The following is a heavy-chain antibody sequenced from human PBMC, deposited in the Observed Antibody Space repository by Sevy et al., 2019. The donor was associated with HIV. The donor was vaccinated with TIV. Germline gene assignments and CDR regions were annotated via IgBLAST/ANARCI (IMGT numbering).Heavy chain of an antibody. CDR2: IKQDGSQK. D-gene: IGHD1-26*01. J-gene: IGHJ4*02. V-gene: IGHV3-7*01. CDR1: GFTFSNYW. Sequence: GGSLRLSCAASGFTFSNYWMSWVRQAPGKGLEWVANIKQDGSQKYYVDSVKGRFTISRDNAENSLFLQMNSLRAEDTAVYCGTFKEVGWGQGTLVTVSS. CDR3: TFKEVG.